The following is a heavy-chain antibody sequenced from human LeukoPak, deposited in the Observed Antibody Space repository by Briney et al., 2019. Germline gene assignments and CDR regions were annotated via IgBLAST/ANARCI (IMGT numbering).Heavy chain of an antibody. CDR2: ISAYNGNT. Sequence: GASVNVSCKASGYTFTSYGISWVQQAPGQGLEWMGWISAYNGNTNYAQKLQGRVTMTTDTSTSTAYMELRSLRSDDTAVYYCARKAPYYYYYYMDVWGKGTTVTVSS. CDR3: ARKAPYYYYYYMDV. V-gene: IGHV1-18*01. J-gene: IGHJ6*03. CDR1: GYTFTSYG.